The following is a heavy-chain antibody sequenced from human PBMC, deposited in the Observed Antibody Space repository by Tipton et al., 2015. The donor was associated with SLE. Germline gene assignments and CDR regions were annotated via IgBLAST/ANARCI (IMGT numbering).Heavy chain of an antibody. D-gene: IGHD6-13*01. Sequence: TLSLTCTVSGGSITSHYWSWIRQPPGKGLEWIGEINHSGSTNYNPSLKSRVTISVDTSKNQFSLKLSSVTAADTAVYYCARSRGIAAAEDYWGQGTLVTVSS. J-gene: IGHJ4*02. V-gene: IGHV4-34*01. CDR3: ARSRGIAAAEDY. CDR1: GGSITSHY. CDR2: INHSGST.